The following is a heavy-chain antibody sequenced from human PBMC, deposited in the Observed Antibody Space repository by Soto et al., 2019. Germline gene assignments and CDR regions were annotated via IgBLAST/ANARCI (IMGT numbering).Heavy chain of an antibody. V-gene: IGHV3-30-3*01. D-gene: IGHD3-3*01. J-gene: IGHJ6*02. Sequence: GGSLRLSCAASGFTFSSYAMHWVRQAPGKGLEWVAVISYDGSNKYYADSVKGRFTISRDNSKNTLYLQMNSLRAEDTAVYYCARDHAPHFLEWLYGYYYYGMDVWGQGTKVTVSS. CDR3: ARDHAPHFLEWLYGYYYYGMDV. CDR1: GFTFSSYA. CDR2: ISYDGSNK.